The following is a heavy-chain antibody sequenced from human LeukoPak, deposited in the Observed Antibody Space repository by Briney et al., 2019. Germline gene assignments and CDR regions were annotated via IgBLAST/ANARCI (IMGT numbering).Heavy chain of an antibody. CDR3: ARQLWFGELSWFDP. CDR2: IYTSGST. CDR1: GGSISSYY. D-gene: IGHD3-10*01. Sequence: PSETLSLTCTVSGGSISSYYWSWIRQPPGKGLEWIGYIYTSGSTNYNPSLKSRVTISVDTSKNQFSLKLSSVTAADTAVYYCARQLWFGELSWFDPWGQGTLVTVSS. V-gene: IGHV4-4*09. J-gene: IGHJ5*02.